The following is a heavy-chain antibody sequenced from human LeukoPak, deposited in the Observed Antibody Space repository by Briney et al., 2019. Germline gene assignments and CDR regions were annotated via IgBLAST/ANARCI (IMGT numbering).Heavy chain of an antibody. CDR1: GFTFNNYA. CDR2: INWNGGRI. J-gene: IGHJ5*02. Sequence: SGGSLRLSCAASGFTFNNYAMSWVRQAPGKGLEWVSDINWNGGRIGYADSVKGRSTISKDNAENSLYLQMNSLRAEDTAFYYCARVVVGATRWFDPWGQGTLVTVSS. V-gene: IGHV3-20*04. D-gene: IGHD1-26*01. CDR3: ARVVVGATRWFDP.